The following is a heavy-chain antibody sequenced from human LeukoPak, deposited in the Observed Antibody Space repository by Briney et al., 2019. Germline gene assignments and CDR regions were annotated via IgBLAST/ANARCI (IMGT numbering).Heavy chain of an antibody. CDR3: ARVGVTTGSYFDY. CDR2: INHSGST. D-gene: IGHD4-11*01. Sequence: SETLSLTCAVYGGSFSGYYWSWIRQPPGKGLEWIGEINHSGSTNYNPSLKSRVTISVDTSKNQFSLKLSSVTAADTAVYYCARVGVTTGSYFDYWGQGTLVTVSS. J-gene: IGHJ4*02. CDR1: GGSFSGYY. V-gene: IGHV4-34*01.